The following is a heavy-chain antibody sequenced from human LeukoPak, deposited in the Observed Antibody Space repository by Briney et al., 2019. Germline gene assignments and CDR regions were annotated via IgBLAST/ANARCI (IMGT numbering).Heavy chain of an antibody. CDR1: GFTFSSYS. CDR2: ISSSSSTI. J-gene: IGHJ4*02. Sequence: GGSLRLSCAASGFTFSSYSMNWVRQAPVKGLEWVSYISSSSSTIYYADFVKGRFTISRDNAKNSLYLQMNSLRAEDTAVYYCARDPFDYDSSGYYWLDYWGQGTLVTVSS. D-gene: IGHD3-22*01. CDR3: ARDPFDYDSSGYYWLDY. V-gene: IGHV3-48*01.